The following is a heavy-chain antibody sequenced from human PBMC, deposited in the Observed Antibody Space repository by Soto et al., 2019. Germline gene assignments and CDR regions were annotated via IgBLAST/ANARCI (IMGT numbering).Heavy chain of an antibody. CDR2: IYYSGLT. Sequence: QVQLQVSGPGLVEPSQTLSLTCSVSGGSMRSEGYYWSWIRQHPGKGLEWIGYIYYSGLTDYNPYVMIRLTLTFDKSNNEFSLKIRSVAAVDTARYHCAYLRGFTGAPGDWGQGTLVAVAA. CDR3: AYLRGFTGAPGD. J-gene: IGHJ4*02. V-gene: IGHV4-31*03. CDR1: GGSMRSEGYY. D-gene: IGHD3-16*01.